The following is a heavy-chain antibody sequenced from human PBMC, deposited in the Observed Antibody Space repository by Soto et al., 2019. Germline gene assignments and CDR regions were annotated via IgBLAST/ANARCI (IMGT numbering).Heavy chain of an antibody. CDR3: ARRGDYDWYFDL. J-gene: IGHJ2*01. D-gene: IGHD4-17*01. CDR1: GGSISTTNYY. V-gene: IGHV4-39*01. CDR2: IYDSGST. Sequence: QLQLQESGPGLVKPSETLSLTCTISGGSISTTNYYWGWIRQPPGKGLEWIGTIYDSGSTYYNPSLKSRVTISVDTSKNQFSRKLSSVTAADTAVYYCARRGDYDWYFDLWGRGTLVTVSS.